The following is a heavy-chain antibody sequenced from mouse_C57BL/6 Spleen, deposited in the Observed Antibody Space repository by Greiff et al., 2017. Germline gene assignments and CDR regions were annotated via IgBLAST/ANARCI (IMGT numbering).Heavy chain of an antibody. D-gene: IGHD2-5*01. CDR2: IYPGSGNT. CDR3: AINSNPWYVDV. CDR1: GYSFTSYY. Sequence: QVQLQQSGPELVKPGASVKISCKASGYSFTSYYIHWVKQRPGQGLEWIGWIYPGSGNTKYNEKFKGKATLTADTSSSTAYMQLSSLTSEDSAVYYCAINSNPWYVDVWGTGTTVTVSS. J-gene: IGHJ1*03. V-gene: IGHV1-66*01.